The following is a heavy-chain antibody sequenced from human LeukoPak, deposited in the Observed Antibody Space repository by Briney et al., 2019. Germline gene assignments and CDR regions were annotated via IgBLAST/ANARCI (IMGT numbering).Heavy chain of an antibody. V-gene: IGHV4-34*01. CDR1: GGSFSGYY. D-gene: IGHD1-1*01. Sequence: SETLSLTCAVYGGSFSGYYWSWIRQPPGKGLEWIGEINHSGSTNYNPSLKSRVTISVDTSKNQFSLKLSSVTAADTAVYYCARAERGIKVYRYWGQGTLVTVSS. J-gene: IGHJ4*02. CDR2: INHSGST. CDR3: ARAERGIKVYRY.